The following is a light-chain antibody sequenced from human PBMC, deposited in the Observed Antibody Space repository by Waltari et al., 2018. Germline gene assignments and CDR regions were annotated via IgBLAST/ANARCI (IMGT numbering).Light chain of an antibody. CDR1: SSDVGGFNY. J-gene: IGLJ1*01. CDR2: DVI. V-gene: IGLV2-11*01. CDR3: CSYAGSYTSI. Sequence: QSALTQPRSVSGSLGQSVTIACTGTSSDVGGFNYVSWYQQHPGKAPKLIIYDVIKRPSGVPERFSGSKSGNTASLTISGLQAEDEGDYYYCSYAGSYTSIFGTGTEVTVL.